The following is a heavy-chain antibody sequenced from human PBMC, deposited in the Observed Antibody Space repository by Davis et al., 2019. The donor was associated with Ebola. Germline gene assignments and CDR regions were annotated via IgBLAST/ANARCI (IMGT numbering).Heavy chain of an antibody. D-gene: IGHD2-15*01. Sequence: MPSETLSLTCAVYGGSFSGYYWSWIRQLPGKGLEWIGYLYYSGNTNYNPSLKSRVTISVDTSKNQFSLKLSSVTAADTAVYYCARGLVVVAATYFDYWGQGTLVTVSS. CDR3: ARGLVVVAATYFDY. CDR1: GGSFSGYY. CDR2: LYYSGNT. J-gene: IGHJ4*02. V-gene: IGHV4-59*01.